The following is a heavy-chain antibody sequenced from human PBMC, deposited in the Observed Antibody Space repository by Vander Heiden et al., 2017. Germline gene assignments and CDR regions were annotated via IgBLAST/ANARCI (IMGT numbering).Heavy chain of an antibody. CDR1: GVTFSGSA. D-gene: IGHD4-17*01. J-gene: IGHJ4*02. CDR3: SYGLSDY. V-gene: IGHV3-73*02. Sequence: EVQLVESGGGLVQPGGSLKLSCAASGVTFSGSAMHWVRQASGKGREWVGRIRSKANSYATAYAASVKGRFTISRDDSKNTAYLQMNSLKTEDTAVYYCSYGLSDYWGQGTLVTVSS. CDR2: IRSKANSYAT.